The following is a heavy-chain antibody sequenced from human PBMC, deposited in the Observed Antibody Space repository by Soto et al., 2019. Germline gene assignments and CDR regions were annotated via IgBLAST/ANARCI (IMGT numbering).Heavy chain of an antibody. Sequence: EVQLLESGGGLVQPGGSLRLSCAASGFTFSSYAMSWVRQAPGKGLEWVSAISGSGGSTYYADYVKGRFTISRDNSKNTLYLQMNSLRAEDTAVYYGAKDRSNYVGNWFDPWGQGTLVTVSS. D-gene: IGHD4-4*01. CDR1: GFTFSSYA. J-gene: IGHJ5*02. V-gene: IGHV3-23*01. CDR2: ISGSGGST. CDR3: AKDRSNYVGNWFDP.